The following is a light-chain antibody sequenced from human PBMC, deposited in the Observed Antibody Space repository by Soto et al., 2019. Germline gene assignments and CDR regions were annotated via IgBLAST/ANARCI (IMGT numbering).Light chain of an antibody. CDR1: SGHSSYA. CDR2: LNSDGSH. Sequence: QSVLTQSPSASASLGASVKLTCTLSSGHSSYAIAWHQQQPEKGPRYLMKLNSDGSHNKGDGIPDRFSGSNSGAERYLTISRRQSEHEADYYCQTWGTGIRAFGGGTKVTVL. J-gene: IGLJ2*01. CDR3: QTWGTGIRA. V-gene: IGLV4-69*01.